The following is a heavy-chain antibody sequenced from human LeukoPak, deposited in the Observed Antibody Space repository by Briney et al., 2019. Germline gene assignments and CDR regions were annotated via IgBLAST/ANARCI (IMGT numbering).Heavy chain of an antibody. D-gene: IGHD3-10*01. J-gene: IGHJ4*02. CDR1: GFTFSSYG. V-gene: IGHV3-30*18. CDR2: ISYDGSNK. CDR3: AKPSGAGSYYNDPFDY. Sequence: GGSLRLSCAASGFTFSSYGMHWVRQAPGKGLEWVAVISYDGSNKYYADSVKGRFTISRDSSKNTLYLQMNSLRAEDTAVYYCAKPSGAGSYYNDPFDYWGQGTLVTVSS.